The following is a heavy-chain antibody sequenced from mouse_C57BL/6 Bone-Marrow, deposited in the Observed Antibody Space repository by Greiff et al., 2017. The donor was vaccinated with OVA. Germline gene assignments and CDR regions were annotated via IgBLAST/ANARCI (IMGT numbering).Heavy chain of an antibody. CDR1: GYAFSSSW. CDR3: AIYDYDEGDYFDY. V-gene: IGHV1-82*01. J-gene: IGHJ2*01. Sequence: VQLQQSGPELVKPGASVKISCKASGYAFSSSWMNWVKQRPGKGLEWIGRIYPGDGDTNYNGKFKGKATLTADKSSSTAYMQLSSLTSEDSAVYFCAIYDYDEGDYFDYWGQGTTLTVSS. CDR2: IYPGDGDT. D-gene: IGHD2-4*01.